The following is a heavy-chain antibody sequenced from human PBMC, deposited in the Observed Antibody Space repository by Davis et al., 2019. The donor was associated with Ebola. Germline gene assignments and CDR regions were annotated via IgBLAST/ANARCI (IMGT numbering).Heavy chain of an antibody. CDR3: ASGSYYYGMDV. V-gene: IGHV7-4-1*02. Sequence: AASVKVSCKASGYTFTSYAMNWVRQAPGQGLEWMGWFNTNTGNPTYAQGFTGRFVFSLDTSVSTAYLQISSLKAEDTAVYYCASGSYYYGMDVWGQGTTVTVSS. CDR2: FNTNTGNP. CDR1: GYTFTSYA. D-gene: IGHD3-10*01. J-gene: IGHJ6*02.